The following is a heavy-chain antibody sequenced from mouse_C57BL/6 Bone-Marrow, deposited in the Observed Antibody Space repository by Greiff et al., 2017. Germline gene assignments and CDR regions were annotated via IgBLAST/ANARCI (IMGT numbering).Heavy chain of an antibody. CDR2: IYPRDGST. D-gene: IGHD1-1*01. V-gene: IGHV1-85*01. CDR3: ARDYGSSYWYFDV. J-gene: IGHJ1*03. CDR1: GYTFTSYD. Sequence: VQLQQSGPELVKPGASVKLSCKASGYTFTSYDINWVKPRPGQGLEWIGWIYPRDGSTKYNEKFKGKATLTVYTSSSTAYMELHSLTSEDSAVYFWARDYGSSYWYFDVWGTGTTVTVSS.